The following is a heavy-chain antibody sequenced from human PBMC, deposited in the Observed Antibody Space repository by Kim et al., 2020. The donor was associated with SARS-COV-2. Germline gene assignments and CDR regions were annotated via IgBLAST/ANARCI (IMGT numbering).Heavy chain of an antibody. Sequence: SETLSLTCSVSGASVTNSHYYWSWLRQSPGKGLEWIGAIYYTGTTYFNPSLKSRVTVSLDTSQNKFSLKMTSVTAADTAIYFCARVRPSGHYFDYWGQGTPVTVSS. CDR1: GASVTNSHYY. V-gene: IGHV4-31*03. CDR3: ARVRPSGHYFDY. D-gene: IGHD6-6*01. CDR2: IYYTGTT. J-gene: IGHJ4*02.